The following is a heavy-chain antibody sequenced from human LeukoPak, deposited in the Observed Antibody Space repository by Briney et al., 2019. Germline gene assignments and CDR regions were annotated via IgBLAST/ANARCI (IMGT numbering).Heavy chain of an antibody. D-gene: IGHD6-6*01. CDR2: IYYSGST. J-gene: IGHJ4*02. CDR3: ASLPYSSSSVTGY. V-gene: IGHV4-39*07. CDR1: GGSISSYY. Sequence: SETLSLTCTVSGGSISSYYWGWIRQPPGKGLEWIGSIYYSGSTYYNPSLKSRVTISVDTSKNQFSLKLSSVTAADTAVYYCASLPYSSSSVTGYWGQGTLVTVSS.